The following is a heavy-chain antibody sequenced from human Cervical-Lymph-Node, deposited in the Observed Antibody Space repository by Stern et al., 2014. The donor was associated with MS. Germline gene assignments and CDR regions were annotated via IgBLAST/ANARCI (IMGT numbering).Heavy chain of an antibody. D-gene: IGHD3-3*01. CDR3: STQGASVFGVSPTRY. CDR2: INTFTGTP. V-gene: IGHV7-4-1*02. J-gene: IGHJ4*02. Sequence: QVQLVQSGSELTKPGASVKVSCKASGYTFTSSAINWVRQAPGQGLEWMGWINTFTGTPTYGQDFTGRVVFSLDSSVSTAYLHISTLKPEDTALYYGSTQGASVFGVSPTRYWGQGTLVSVSS. CDR1: GYTFTSSA.